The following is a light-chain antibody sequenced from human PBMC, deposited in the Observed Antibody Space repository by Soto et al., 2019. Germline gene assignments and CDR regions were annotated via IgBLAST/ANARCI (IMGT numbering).Light chain of an antibody. CDR3: QHYNSYSEA. V-gene: IGKV1-5*03. CDR1: QSISSW. J-gene: IGKJ1*01. CDR2: RAS. Sequence: DIQMTQPPSTLSASVGDRVTITCRASQSISSWLAWYQQKPGKAPKLLIYRASNLESGVPLRFSGSGSGTEFTLTISSLQPDDFATYYCQHYNSYSEAFGQGTKVDIK.